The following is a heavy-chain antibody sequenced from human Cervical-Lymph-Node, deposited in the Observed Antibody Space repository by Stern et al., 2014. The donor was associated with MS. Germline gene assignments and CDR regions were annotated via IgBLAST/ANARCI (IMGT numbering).Heavy chain of an antibody. Sequence: QVQLVQSGGGVVPPGRSLRLSCAASGFSFSRYAMHWVSQAPVKGLEWVALIGYDGSNPYYADAVTGRFTISRDNFKNTLYLQMNSLRAEDTAVYYCASAYSSSHYYFDYWGQGTLVTVSS. V-gene: IGHV3-33*01. CDR1: GFSFSRYA. CDR2: IGYDGSNP. J-gene: IGHJ4*02. D-gene: IGHD6-13*01. CDR3: ASAYSSSHYYFDY.